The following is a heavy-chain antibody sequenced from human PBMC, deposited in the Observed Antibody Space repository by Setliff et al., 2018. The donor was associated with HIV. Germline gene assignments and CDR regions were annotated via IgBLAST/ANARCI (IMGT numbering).Heavy chain of an antibody. J-gene: IGHJ4*02. CDR1: GFSLSNGRMG. V-gene: IGHV2-5*02. CDR3: AHSPEFYSSIV. Sequence: SGPTLVNPTETLTLTCTVSGFSLSNGRMGVSWIRQPPGKALEWLALIYWDDDKRYSPSLKSRLTITKDTSKNQVVLTMTNMYPVDTATYYCAHSPEFYSSIVWGQGTLVTVSS. CDR2: IYWDDDK. D-gene: IGHD2-15*01.